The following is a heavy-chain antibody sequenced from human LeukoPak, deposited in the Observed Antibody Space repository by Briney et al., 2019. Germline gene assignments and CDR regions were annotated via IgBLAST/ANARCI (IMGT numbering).Heavy chain of an antibody. J-gene: IGHJ6*02. CDR2: IYYSGIT. CDR3: ARDGGCGSRTSSGARGLYGMDV. V-gene: IGHV4-59*12. Sequence: PSETLSLTCIVFGDSFIRYYSSWVRQPPGKGLEWIGSIYYSGITSYNPSLKSRVIISVHTSKNQFSLKLSSVTAADTAVYYCARDGGCGSRTSSGARGLYGMDVWGQGTTVTVSS. D-gene: IGHD3-22*01. CDR1: GDSFIRYY.